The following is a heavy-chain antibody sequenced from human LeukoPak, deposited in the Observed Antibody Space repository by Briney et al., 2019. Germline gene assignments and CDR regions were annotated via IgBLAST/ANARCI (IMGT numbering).Heavy chain of an antibody. CDR3: ARGPYQLRRWFDP. V-gene: IGHV4-34*01. Sequence: SETLSLTCAVYGGSFSGYYWSWIRQPPGKGLEWIGEISHSGSTNYNPSLKSRVTISVDTSKNQFSLKLSSVTAADTAVYYCARGPYQLRRWFDPWGQGTLVTVSS. D-gene: IGHD3-3*01. CDR1: GGSFSGYY. CDR2: ISHSGST. J-gene: IGHJ5*02.